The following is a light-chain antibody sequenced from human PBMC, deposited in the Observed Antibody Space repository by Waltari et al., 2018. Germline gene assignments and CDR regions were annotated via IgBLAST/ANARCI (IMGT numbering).Light chain of an antibody. J-gene: IGLJ3*02. Sequence: QSVLTQPPSASEAARKSVAISCSGNNSNIGNNGVSWFQQFPGAVPKLLIYYDDQRTSGVSYRFSGSKSGTSASLAISGLQPEDEADYYCATWDDRLRRPLFGGGTRLTVL. CDR1: NSNIGNNG. V-gene: IGLV1-36*01. CDR3: ATWDDRLRRPL. CDR2: YDD.